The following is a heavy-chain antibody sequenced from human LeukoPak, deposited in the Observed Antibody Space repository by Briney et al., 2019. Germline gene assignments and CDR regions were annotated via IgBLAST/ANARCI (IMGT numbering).Heavy chain of an antibody. J-gene: IGHJ4*02. CDR2: IYHSGST. Sequence: TSETLSLTCTVSGYSISSGYYWGWIRQPPGKGLEWIGSIYHSGSTYYNPSLKSRVTISVDTSKNQFSLKLSSVTAADTAVYYCASAWELLTLDYWGQGTLVTVSS. CDR1: GYSISSGYY. V-gene: IGHV4-38-2*02. D-gene: IGHD1-26*01. CDR3: ASAWELLTLDY.